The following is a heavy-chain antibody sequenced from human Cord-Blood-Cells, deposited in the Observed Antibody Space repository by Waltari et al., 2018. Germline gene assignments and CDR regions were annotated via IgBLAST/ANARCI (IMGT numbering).Heavy chain of an antibody. Sequence: QVQLVQSGAEVKKPGASVKVSCKVSGYTLTELSIHWVRQAPGKGLEWMGGFDPEDGETIYAQKFQGRVTMTEDTSTDTAYMELSSLRSEDTAVYYCATDVPLGYCSGGSCYSDYWGQGTLVTVSS. CDR2: FDPEDGET. D-gene: IGHD2-15*01. CDR1: GYTLTELS. CDR3: ATDVPLGYCSGGSCYSDY. J-gene: IGHJ4*02. V-gene: IGHV1-24*01.